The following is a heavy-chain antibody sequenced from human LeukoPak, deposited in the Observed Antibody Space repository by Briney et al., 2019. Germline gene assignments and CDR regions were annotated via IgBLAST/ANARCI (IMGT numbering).Heavy chain of an antibody. CDR1: GFTFSSYW. Sequence: GGSLRLSCAASGFTFSSYWMSWVRQAPGKGLEWVANIKQDGSEKYYVDSVKGRFTISRDNAKNSLYLQMNGLRAEDTAVYYCARDKSSLGYCSSTSCYNGNWFDPWGQGTLVTVSS. CDR3: ARDKSSLGYCSSTSCYNGNWFDP. V-gene: IGHV3-7*01. CDR2: IKQDGSEK. J-gene: IGHJ5*02. D-gene: IGHD2-2*02.